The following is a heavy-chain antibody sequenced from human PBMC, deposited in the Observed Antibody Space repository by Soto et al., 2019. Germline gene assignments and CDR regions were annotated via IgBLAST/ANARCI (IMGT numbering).Heavy chain of an antibody. V-gene: IGHV5-51*01. CDR1: GYSFTNYW. J-gene: IGHJ4*03. Sequence: GESLKISCKGSGYSFTNYWIGWVRQMPGKGLEWMGIIYPGDSDTRYSPSFQGQVTLSADWSISTAYLHWSSLRDSKTAMYYCGRSPYEDNAVMGKWCQETALAVSS. CDR3: GRSPYEDNAVMGK. D-gene: IGHD5-12*01. CDR2: IYPGDSDT.